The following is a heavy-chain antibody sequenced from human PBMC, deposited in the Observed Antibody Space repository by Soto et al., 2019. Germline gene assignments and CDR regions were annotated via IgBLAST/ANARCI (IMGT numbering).Heavy chain of an antibody. V-gene: IGHV1-18*01. CDR3: SRSPRGIATVGMGVY. D-gene: IGHD6-13*01. Sequence: QVQLVQSGAEVKKPGASVKVSCKASGYIFTNYGISWVRQAPGQGLEWMGWISAYNANTNLAQKFQGKVTMTTDTSTSTAYMEMRSLRFEDTAVYYCSRSPRGIATVGMGVYWGQGTLVTVSS. J-gene: IGHJ4*02. CDR2: ISAYNANT. CDR1: GYIFTNYG.